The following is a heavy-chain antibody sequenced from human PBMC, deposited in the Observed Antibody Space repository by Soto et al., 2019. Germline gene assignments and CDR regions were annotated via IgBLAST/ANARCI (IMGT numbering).Heavy chain of an antibody. V-gene: IGHV1-46*01. CDR3: ARDEIVVATAPGY. J-gene: IGHJ4*02. CDR1: GYTFMNYY. CDR2: INSGGGST. D-gene: IGHD2-21*02. Sequence: QVQLVQSGAEVKKPGASVKVSCKASGYTFMNYYMYWVRQAPGQGLEWMGIINSGGGSTTYAQKFQGRVXXTXEPXTNTLYMERSSLRSEDTAVYYCARDEIVVATAPGYWGQGTLVTVSS.